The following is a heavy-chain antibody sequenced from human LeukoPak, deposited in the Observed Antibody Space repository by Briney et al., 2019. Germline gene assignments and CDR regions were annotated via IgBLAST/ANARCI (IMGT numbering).Heavy chain of an antibody. D-gene: IGHD1-26*01. CDR1: GGSISSYY. Sequence: SETLSLTCTVSGGSISSYYWSWIRQPPGEGLELIGYMYDSGSTNYNPSLKSRVTTLVDTSKNQFSLRLSSVTAADTAVYYCARHGGSYTFDFWGQGVLVTVSS. J-gene: IGHJ4*02. CDR3: ARHGGSYTFDF. CDR2: MYDSGST. V-gene: IGHV4-59*01.